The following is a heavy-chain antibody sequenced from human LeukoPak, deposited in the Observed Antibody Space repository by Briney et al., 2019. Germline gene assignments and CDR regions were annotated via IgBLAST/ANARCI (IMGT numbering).Heavy chain of an antibody. CDR2: MSGSGGIT. CDR3: ARINDYGPRNYYYYYMDV. Sequence: GGSLRLSCAASGFTFSSYGMSWVRQAPGKGLEWVSAMSGSGGITYYADSVKGRFTISRDNSKNTLYLQMNSLRAEDTAVYYCARINDYGPRNYYYYYMDVWGKGTTVTISS. V-gene: IGHV3-23*01. D-gene: IGHD4-17*01. CDR1: GFTFSSYG. J-gene: IGHJ6*03.